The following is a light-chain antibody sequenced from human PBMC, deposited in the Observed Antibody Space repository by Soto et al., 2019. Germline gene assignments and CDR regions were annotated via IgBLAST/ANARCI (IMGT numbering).Light chain of an antibody. J-gene: IGKJ1*01. CDR3: QQYGSTPRT. CDR1: QSVSSNY. V-gene: IGKV3-20*01. Sequence: EIMLTQSPGTLSLSPGERATLSCRASQSVSSNYLAWYQQKPGQAPRLLIYAASSRITGIPDRFSGSGSGTDFTLTISRLEPEDLAVYHCQQYGSTPRTFGQGTKVEIK. CDR2: AAS.